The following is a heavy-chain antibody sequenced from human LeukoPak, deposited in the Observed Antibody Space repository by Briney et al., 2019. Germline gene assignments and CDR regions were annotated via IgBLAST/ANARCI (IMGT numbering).Heavy chain of an antibody. V-gene: IGHV3-30*18. CDR2: ISYDGSNK. J-gene: IGHJ4*02. D-gene: IGHD2-2*03. CDR1: GFTFSSYG. CDR3: AKGHGPGYCSSTSCPSGVVDY. Sequence: GRSLRLSCAASGFTFSSYGMHWVRQAPGKGLEWVAVISYDGSNKYYADSVKGRFTISRDNSKNTLYLQMNSLRAEDTAVYYCAKGHGPGYCSSTSCPSGVVDYWGQGTPVTVSS.